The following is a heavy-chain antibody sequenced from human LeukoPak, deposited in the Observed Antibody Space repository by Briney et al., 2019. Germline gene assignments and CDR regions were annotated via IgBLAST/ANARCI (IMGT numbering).Heavy chain of an antibody. Sequence: TSETLSLTFTVSGGSISSGDYYWSWVRQPPGRGLVWMGYIYYSGSTYYNPSLKSRVTISVDTSKNQFSLKLSSVTAEDTAIYYCARAPLDCSGGSCYYWYFDLWGRGTLVTVSS. CDR2: IYYSGST. V-gene: IGHV4-30-4*08. J-gene: IGHJ2*01. CDR1: GGSISSGDYY. D-gene: IGHD2-15*01. CDR3: ARAPLDCSGGSCYYWYFDL.